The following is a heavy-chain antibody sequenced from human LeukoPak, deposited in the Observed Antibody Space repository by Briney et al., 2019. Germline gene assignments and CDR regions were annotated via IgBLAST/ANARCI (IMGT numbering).Heavy chain of an antibody. J-gene: IGHJ4*02. Sequence: SETLSLTGTGSGGSISSYYWSWIRQPPGKGLEWIGYIYYSGSTNYNPSLKSRVTISVDTSKNQFSLKLSSVTAADTAVYYCAKGGWLLNWNYFDYWGQGTLVTVSS. D-gene: IGHD5-12*01. CDR3: AKGGWLLNWNYFDY. CDR2: IYYSGST. CDR1: GGSISSYY. V-gene: IGHV4-59*01.